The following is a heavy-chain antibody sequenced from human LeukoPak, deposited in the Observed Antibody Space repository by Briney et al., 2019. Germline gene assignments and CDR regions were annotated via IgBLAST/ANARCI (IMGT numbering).Heavy chain of an antibody. D-gene: IGHD6-13*01. J-gene: IGHJ5*02. CDR2: IYYSGST. CDR1: GGSISSYY. Sequence: PSETLSLTCTVSGGSISSYYWSWLRQPPGKGLEWIGYIYYSGSTNYNPSLKSRVTISVDTSKNQFSLKLSSVTAADTAVYYCAREIAAAGAFDPWGQGTLVTVSS. CDR3: AREIAAAGAFDP. V-gene: IGHV4-59*01.